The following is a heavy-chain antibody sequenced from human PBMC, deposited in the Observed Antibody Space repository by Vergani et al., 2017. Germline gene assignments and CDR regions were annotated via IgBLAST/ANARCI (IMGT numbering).Heavy chain of an antibody. V-gene: IGHV1-24*01. D-gene: IGHD3-22*01. Sequence: QVQLVQSGAEVKKPGASVKVSCKVSGYILTELSMHWVRQAPGKGLEWMGGFDPEDGETIYAQKFQGRVTMTEDTSTDTAYMELSSLRSEGTAVYYCAARRINYYDSTRYYAFDIWGQGTMVTVSS. CDR2: FDPEDGET. CDR3: AARRINYYDSTRYYAFDI. J-gene: IGHJ3*02. CDR1: GYILTELS.